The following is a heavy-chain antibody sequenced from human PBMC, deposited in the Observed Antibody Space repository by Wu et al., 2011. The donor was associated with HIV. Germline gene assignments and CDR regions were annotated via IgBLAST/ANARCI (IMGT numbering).Heavy chain of an antibody. CDR2: INPDSGNT. Sequence: QVQLVQSGAEVRKPGASVKVSCKASEYFFSGYYIHWVRQAPGQGLEWLGWINPDSGNTIYAQNFQGRVTVTRDMSTTTSFMELKTLRSDDTAVYYCARGLPGEWLPGSNWGQGTLVSVSS. J-gene: IGHJ4*02. V-gene: IGHV1-2*02. CDR1: EYFFSGYY. CDR3: ARGLPGEWLPGSN. D-gene: IGHD3-10*01.